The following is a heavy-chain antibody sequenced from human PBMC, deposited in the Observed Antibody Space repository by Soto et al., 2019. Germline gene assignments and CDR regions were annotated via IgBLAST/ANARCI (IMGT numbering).Heavy chain of an antibody. D-gene: IGHD1-1*01. CDR1: GYTFTSYG. J-gene: IGHJ6*02. CDR3: ARCNWNDMHNNYYYHYGMDV. CDR2: IIPIFGTA. Sequence: SVKGSCKASGYTFTSYGISWVRQAPGQGLEWMGGIIPIFGTANYAQKFQGRVTITADESTSTAYMELSSLRSEDTAVYYCARCNWNDMHNNYYYHYGMDVWGQGTSVTV. V-gene: IGHV1-69*13.